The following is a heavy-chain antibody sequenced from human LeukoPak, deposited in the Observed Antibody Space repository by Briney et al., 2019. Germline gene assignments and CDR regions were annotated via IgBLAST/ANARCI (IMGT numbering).Heavy chain of an antibody. V-gene: IGHV1-24*01. D-gene: IGHD3-9*01. CDR3: ATDGRRYFDWLRWDAFDI. CDR2: FDPEDGET. J-gene: IGHJ3*02. Sequence: ASVKVSCKVSGYTLTELSMHWVRQAPGKGLEWMGGFDPEDGETIYAQKFQGRVTMTEDASTDTAYMELSSLRSEDTAVYYCATDGRRYFDWLRWDAFDIWGQGTMVTVSS. CDR1: GYTLTELS.